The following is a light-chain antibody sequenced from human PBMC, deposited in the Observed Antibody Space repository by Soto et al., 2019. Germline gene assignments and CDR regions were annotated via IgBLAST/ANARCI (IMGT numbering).Light chain of an antibody. V-gene: IGKV1-33*01. CDR1: QDISMY. CDR2: DAS. CDR3: QQYHDLPLT. Sequence: DIQMTQSPSSLSASVGDRVTITCHASQDISMYLNWYQHKPGRAPELLIFDASNLETEFPSRFSGAGSGTNCTFTISSLQPEHIATYYCQQYHDLPLTFGGGTKVEVK. J-gene: IGKJ4*01.